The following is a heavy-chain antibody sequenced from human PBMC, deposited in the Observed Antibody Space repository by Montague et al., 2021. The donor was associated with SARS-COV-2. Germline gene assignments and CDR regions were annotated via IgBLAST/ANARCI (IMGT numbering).Heavy chain of an antibody. Sequence: SETLSLTCAVYGGSFSGYYWSWIRQPPGKGLEWIGEINHSGSTNXXPSLKSRVTISVDTSKNQFSLKLSSVTAADTAVYYCARDTRDGVLLWFGGDWFGPWGQGTLVTVSS. J-gene: IGHJ5*02. CDR2: INHSGST. CDR3: ARDTRDGVLLWFGGDWFGP. D-gene: IGHD3-10*01. CDR1: GGSFSGYY. V-gene: IGHV4-34*01.